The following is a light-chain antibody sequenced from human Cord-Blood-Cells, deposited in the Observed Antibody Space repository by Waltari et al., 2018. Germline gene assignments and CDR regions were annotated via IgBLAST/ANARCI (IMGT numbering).Light chain of an antibody. CDR2: QDS. Sequence: SYELTQPPSVSVSPGQTASITCSGDKLGAQYACWYQQKTGQSPVLVIYQDSKRPSGIPGRFSGSNSGNTATLTISGTQAMDEADYYCQAWDSSTGVFGGGTKLTVL. J-gene: IGLJ2*01. CDR3: QAWDSSTGV. V-gene: IGLV3-1*01. CDR1: KLGAQY.